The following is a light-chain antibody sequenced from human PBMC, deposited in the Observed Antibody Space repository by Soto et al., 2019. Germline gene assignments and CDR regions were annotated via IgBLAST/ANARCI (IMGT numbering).Light chain of an antibody. CDR1: QSVSTS. V-gene: IGKV3-15*01. J-gene: IGKJ1*01. CDR2: GAS. Sequence: EIVMTQSPATLSVSPGERATLSCRASQSVSTSLAWYQQKPGQAPRLLISGASTRATGVPARFSGSGSETEFTLTISSLQPEDFAVYYCQQYNNWWTFGQGTKVEIK. CDR3: QQYNNWWT.